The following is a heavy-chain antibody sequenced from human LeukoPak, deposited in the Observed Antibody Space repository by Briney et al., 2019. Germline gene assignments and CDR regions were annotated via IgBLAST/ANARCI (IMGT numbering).Heavy chain of an antibody. CDR2: IYYSGST. CDR3: ARDPEEGAFDI. V-gene: IGHV4-59*01. CDR1: GGSISSYY. J-gene: IGHJ3*02. Sequence: SETLSLTCTVSGGSISSYYWSWIRQPPGKGLEWIGYIYYSGSTNYNPSLKSRVTISVGTSKNQFSLKLSSVTAADTAVYYCARDPEEGAFDIWGQGTMVTVSS.